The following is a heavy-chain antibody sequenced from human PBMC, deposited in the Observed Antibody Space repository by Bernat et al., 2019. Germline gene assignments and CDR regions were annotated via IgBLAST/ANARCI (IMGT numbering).Heavy chain of an antibody. CDR3: ASRRGSSYFYFDY. CDR1: GFIVSNNH. D-gene: IGHD2-2*01. J-gene: IGHJ4*02. CDR2: IYSGGST. V-gene: IGHV3-66*01. Sequence: VQLVESGGGLVQPGGSLRLSCAASGFIVSNNHMSWVRQAPGKGLEWVSGIYSGGSTNYADSVKGRFTISRDSSKNTLYLQMNSLRAEDTAVYYCASRRGSSYFYFDYWGQGTLVTVSS.